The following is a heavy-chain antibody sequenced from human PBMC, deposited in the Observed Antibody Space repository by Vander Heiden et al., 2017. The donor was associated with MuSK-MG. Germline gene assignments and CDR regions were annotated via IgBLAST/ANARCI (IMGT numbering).Heavy chain of an antibody. V-gene: IGHV3-21*01. D-gene: IGHD5-18*01. J-gene: IGHJ6*02. CDR2: ISSSSSYI. Sequence: EVQLVESGGGLVKPGGSLRLSCAASGFTFSSYSMNWVRQGPGKGLEWVSSISSSSSYIYYADSVKGRFTISRDNAKNSLYLQMNSLRAEDTAVYYCANHGYDGLDYYYYGMDVWGQGTTVTVSS. CDR3: ANHGYDGLDYYYYGMDV. CDR1: GFTFSSYS.